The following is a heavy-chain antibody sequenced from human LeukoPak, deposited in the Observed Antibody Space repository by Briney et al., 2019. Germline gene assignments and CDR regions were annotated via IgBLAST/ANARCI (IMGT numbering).Heavy chain of an antibody. CDR1: GGSISSSSYY. V-gene: IGHV4-39*01. Sequence: PSETLSLTCTVSGGSISSSSYYWGWLRQPPGKGLEWIGSIYYSGSTYYNPSLKSRVTISVDTSKNQFSLKLSSVTAADTAVYYCARRPEGYDYVWGSYRSYYFDYWGQGTLVTVSS. J-gene: IGHJ4*02. D-gene: IGHD3-16*02. CDR2: IYYSGST. CDR3: ARRPEGYDYVWGSYRSYYFDY.